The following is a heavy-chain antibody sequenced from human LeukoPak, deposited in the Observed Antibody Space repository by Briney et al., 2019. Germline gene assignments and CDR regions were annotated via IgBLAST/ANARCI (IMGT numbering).Heavy chain of an antibody. CDR1: GFTFSDYY. CDR3: ARDFTMVRGVGYYYMDV. D-gene: IGHD3-10*01. J-gene: IGHJ6*03. Sequence: PGGSLRLSCAASGFTFSDYYMSWIRQALGKGLEWVSYISSSGSTIYYADSVKGRFTISRDNAKNSLYLQMNSLRAEDTAVYYCARDFTMVRGVGYYYMDVWGKGTTVTISS. V-gene: IGHV3-11*01. CDR2: ISSSGSTI.